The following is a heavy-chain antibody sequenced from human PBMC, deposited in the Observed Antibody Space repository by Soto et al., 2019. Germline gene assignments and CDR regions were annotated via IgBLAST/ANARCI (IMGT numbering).Heavy chain of an antibody. J-gene: IGHJ4*02. CDR1: GGSINSYY. CDR2: IYYSGST. V-gene: IGHV4-59*08. Sequence: QVQLQESGPGLVKPSETLSLSCTISGGSINSYYWTWIRQPPGKGLEWIGYIYYSGSTNYNPSLQSRVTISLDTSKSQFSLKLSSVTAADTAVYYCARHGGSPVVDYWGQGTLVTVSS. D-gene: IGHD2-15*01. CDR3: ARHGGSPVVDY.